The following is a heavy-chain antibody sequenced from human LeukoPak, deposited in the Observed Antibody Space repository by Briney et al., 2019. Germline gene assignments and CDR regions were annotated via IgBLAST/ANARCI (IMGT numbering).Heavy chain of an antibody. D-gene: IGHD3-22*01. CDR1: GFTFNNYA. CDR3: ARDLYYYDGSGYYRGLDY. J-gene: IGHJ4*02. CDR2: TSYDGTNK. V-gene: IGHV3-30*01. Sequence: GGPLRLSCAASGFTFNNYAMHWVRQAPGKGLEWVAVTSYDGTNKYYADSVKGRFTISRDYSKNTLYLEMNSLRTEDTAVYYCARDLYYYDGSGYYRGLDYWGQGTLVTVSS.